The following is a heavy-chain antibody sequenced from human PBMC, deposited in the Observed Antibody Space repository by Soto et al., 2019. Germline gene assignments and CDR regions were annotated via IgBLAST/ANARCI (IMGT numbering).Heavy chain of an antibody. J-gene: IGHJ5*02. D-gene: IGHD6-19*01. CDR3: AHSWFPGIAVVQNWFDP. CDR1: GYTFTSYY. CDR2: INPSGGST. V-gene: IGHV1-46*01. Sequence: ASVKVSCKASGYTFTSYYMHWVRQAPGQGLEWMGIINPSGGSTSYAQKFQGRVTMTRDTSTSTVYMELSSLRSEDTAVYYCAHSWFPGIAVVQNWFDPWGQGTLVTVSS.